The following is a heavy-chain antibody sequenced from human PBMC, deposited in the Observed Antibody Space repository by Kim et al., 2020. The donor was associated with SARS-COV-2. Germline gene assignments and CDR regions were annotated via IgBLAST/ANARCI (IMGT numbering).Heavy chain of an antibody. CDR3: AKDKYGSMGYYQDYYGLYV. D-gene: IGHD3-22*01. Sequence: GGSLRLSCAASGFTFNDYVMHWVRQAPGKGLEWVSCISWNSGIICYADSVKGRFTISRDNAKNSLYLQMNSLRTEDTAFYYCAKDKYGSMGYYQDYYGLYVWGKGTTLPVPS. CDR1: GFTFNDYV. CDR2: ISWNSGII. V-gene: IGHV3-9*01. J-gene: IGHJ6*04.